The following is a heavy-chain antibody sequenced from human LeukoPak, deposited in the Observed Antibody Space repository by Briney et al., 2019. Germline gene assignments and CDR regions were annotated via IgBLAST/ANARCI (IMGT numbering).Heavy chain of an antibody. CDR2: IYHSGST. J-gene: IGHJ6*02. V-gene: IGHV4-34*01. Sequence: PSETLSLTCAVYGGSFSGYYWSWIRQPPGKGLEWIGEIYHSGSTNYNPSLKSRVTISVDKSKNQFSLKLSSVTAADTAVYYCARSRSNYLFGYYGMDVWGQGTTVTVSS. CDR1: GGSFSGYY. D-gene: IGHD4-11*01. CDR3: ARSRSNYLFGYYGMDV.